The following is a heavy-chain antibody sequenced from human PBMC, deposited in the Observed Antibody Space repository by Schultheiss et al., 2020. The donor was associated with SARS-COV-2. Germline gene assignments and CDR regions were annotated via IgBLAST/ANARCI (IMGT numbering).Heavy chain of an antibody. J-gene: IGHJ4*02. Sequence: GGSLRLSCAASGFTVSSNYMSWVRQAPGKGLEWVSVIYSGGSTYYADSVKGRFTISRDNSKNTLYLQMNSLRAEDTAVYYCANRGIAAAGTGPFDYWGQGTLVTVSS. CDR2: IYSGGST. D-gene: IGHD6-13*01. CDR3: ANRGIAAAGTGPFDY. CDR1: GFTVSSNY. V-gene: IGHV3-53*01.